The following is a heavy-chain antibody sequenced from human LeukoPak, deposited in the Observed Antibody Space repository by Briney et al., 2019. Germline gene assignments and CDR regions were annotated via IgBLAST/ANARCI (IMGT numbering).Heavy chain of an antibody. D-gene: IGHD4-17*01. J-gene: IGHJ6*02. CDR2: INPNSGGT. Sequence: EASMKVSCKASGYTFTGYYMHWVRQAPGQGLEWMGWINPNSGGTNYAQKFQGRVTMTRDTSISTAYMELSRLRSDDTAVYYCARDSLMTTVTGLFYYYYGMDVWGQGTTVTVS. CDR1: GYTFTGYY. CDR3: ARDSLMTTVTGLFYYYYGMDV. V-gene: IGHV1-2*02.